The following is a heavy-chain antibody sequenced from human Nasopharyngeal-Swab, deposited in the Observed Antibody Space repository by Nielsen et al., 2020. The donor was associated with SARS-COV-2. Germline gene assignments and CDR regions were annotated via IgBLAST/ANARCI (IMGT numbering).Heavy chain of an antibody. V-gene: IGHV4-4*07. J-gene: IGHJ5*02. Sequence: GSLRPSCTVPGGSISSYYWSWIRQPAGKGLEWIGRIYTSGSTNYNPSLRSRVTMSVDTSKNQFSLKLSSVTAADTAVYYCARESGSSRAVVDPWGQGTLVTVSS. CDR2: IYTSGST. CDR1: GGSISSYY. D-gene: IGHD1-26*01. CDR3: ARESGSSRAVVDP.